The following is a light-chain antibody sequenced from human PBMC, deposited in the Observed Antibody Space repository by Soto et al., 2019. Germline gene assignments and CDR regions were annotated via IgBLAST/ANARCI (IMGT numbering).Light chain of an antibody. CDR2: DVS. V-gene: IGKV1-8*01. Sequence: AIRMTQAPSSFSPSTRDSVTNTCRTSHGSSNYLAWYQQKPGRAPKLLIFDVSTLDGGVPSRFSGSGSGTEFTLTISSLQPDDFAAYYCQQYNSYWKMFGQGTKVDIK. J-gene: IGKJ1*01. CDR3: QQYNSYWKM. CDR1: HGSSNY.